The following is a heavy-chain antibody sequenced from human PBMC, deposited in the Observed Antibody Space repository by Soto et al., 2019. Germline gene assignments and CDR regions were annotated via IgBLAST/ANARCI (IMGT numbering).Heavy chain of an antibody. V-gene: IGHV1-69*01. CDR3: ARVAGWGYSGSYPDY. CDR1: GGTFSSYA. Sequence: QVQLVQSGAEVKKPGSTVKVSCKASGGTFSSYAISWVRQAPGQVLEWMGGIIPIFGTANYAQKFQGRDMITADESTSTAYMELSSLRSEDTAVYYCARVAGWGYSGSYPDYWGQGTLVTVSS. CDR2: IIPIFGTA. J-gene: IGHJ4*02. D-gene: IGHD1-26*01.